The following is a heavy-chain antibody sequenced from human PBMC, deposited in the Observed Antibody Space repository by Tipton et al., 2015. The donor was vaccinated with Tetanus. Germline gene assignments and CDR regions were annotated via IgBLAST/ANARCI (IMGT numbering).Heavy chain of an antibody. J-gene: IGHJ4*02. CDR3: VRGRGLGAYSFGFEY. V-gene: IGHV4-30-2*01. D-gene: IGHD5-18*01. CDR1: GGLITTGGYS. Sequence: TLSLTCTISGGLITTGGYSWGWIRQPPGQGLEWIGYIYQTDSTYYRPSLRSRLTISINRSKNQFSLKLTSVTAADTAVYYCVRGRGLGAYSFGFEYWGRRTHVSVSS. CDR2: IYQTDST.